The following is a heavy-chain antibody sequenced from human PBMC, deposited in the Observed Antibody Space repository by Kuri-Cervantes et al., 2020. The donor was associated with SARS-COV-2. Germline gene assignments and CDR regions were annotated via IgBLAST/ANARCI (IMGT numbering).Heavy chain of an antibody. CDR1: GFTFGDYA. Sequence: GESLKISCTASGFTFGDYAMSWVRQAPGKGLEWVAVISYDGSNKYYADSVKGRFTISRDNYKNTVYLQMNSLRAEDTAVYYCTRESYSRNVGFDYWGQGTLVTVSS. D-gene: IGHD1-26*01. V-gene: IGHV3-30-3*01. CDR2: ISYDGSNK. J-gene: IGHJ4*02. CDR3: TRESYSRNVGFDY.